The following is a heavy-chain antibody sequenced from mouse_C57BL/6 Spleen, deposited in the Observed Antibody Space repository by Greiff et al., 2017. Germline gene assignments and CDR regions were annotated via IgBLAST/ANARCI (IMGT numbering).Heavy chain of an antibody. J-gene: IGHJ1*03. Sequence: VQLQQSGPELVKPGASVKISCKASGYAFSSSWMNWVKQRPGKGLEWIGRIYPGDGDTNYNGKFKGKATLTADKSSSTAYMQLSSLTSEDSAVYFCASPGWYFDVWGTVTTVTVSS. CDR2: IYPGDGDT. CDR1: GYAFSSSW. V-gene: IGHV1-82*01. CDR3: ASPGWYFDV.